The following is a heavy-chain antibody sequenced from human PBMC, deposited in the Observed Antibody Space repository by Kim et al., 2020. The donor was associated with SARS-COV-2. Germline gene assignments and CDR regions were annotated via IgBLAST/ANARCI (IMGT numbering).Heavy chain of an antibody. V-gene: IGHV6-1*01. CDR2: TYYRSKWYN. CDR3: ARCGYSGYDCVGFDY. CDR1: GDSVSSNSVA. D-gene: IGHD5-12*01. Sequence: SQTLSLSCAISGDSVSSNSVAWNWIRQSPSRGLEWLGRTYYRSKWYNDYAVSVKSRITINPDTSKNQFSLQLNSVTPEDTAVYYCARCGYSGYDCVGFDYWGQGTLVTVSS. J-gene: IGHJ4*02.